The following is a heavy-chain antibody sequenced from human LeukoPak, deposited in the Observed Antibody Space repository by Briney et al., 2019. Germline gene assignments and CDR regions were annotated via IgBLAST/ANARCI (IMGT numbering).Heavy chain of an antibody. J-gene: IGHJ5*02. CDR2: IHPNGGNT. D-gene: IGHD6-13*01. Sequence: ASVKVSCKASGYTFTGFYMHWVRQAPGQGLEWMGWIHPNGGNTVYAQNFKDRVTMTRDTSISTTYMELSRLTPDDTAFYYCARDFSTNLRAAADAWGQGTLVIVSS. CDR3: ARDFSTNLRAAADA. CDR1: GYTFTGFY. V-gene: IGHV1-2*02.